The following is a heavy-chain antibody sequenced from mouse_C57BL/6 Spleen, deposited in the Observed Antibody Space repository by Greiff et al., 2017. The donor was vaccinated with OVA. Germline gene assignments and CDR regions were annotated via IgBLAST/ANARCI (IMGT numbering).Heavy chain of an antibody. CDR2: ISSGSSTI. V-gene: IGHV5-17*01. CDR1: GFTFSDYG. D-gene: IGHD1-1*01. CDR3: ARDGSSGYFDV. Sequence: EVKLMESGGGLVKPGGSLKLSCAASGFTFSDYGMHWVRQAPEKGLEWVAYISSGSSTIYYADTVKGRFTISRDNAKNTRFLQMTSLRSEDTAMYYCARDGSSGYFDVWGTGTTVTVSS. J-gene: IGHJ1*03.